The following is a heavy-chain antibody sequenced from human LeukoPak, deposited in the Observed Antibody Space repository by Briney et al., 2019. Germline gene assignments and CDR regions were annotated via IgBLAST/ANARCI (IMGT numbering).Heavy chain of an antibody. CDR2: ISAYNGNT. CDR3: ARGDYYDILLLTDY. CDR1: GYTFTSYG. V-gene: IGHV1-18*01. J-gene: IGHJ4*02. D-gene: IGHD3-9*01. Sequence: VASVKVSCKASGYTFTSYGISWVRQAPGQGLEWMGWISAYNGNTNYAQKLQGRVTMTTDTSTSTAYMELRSLRSDDTAVYYCARGDYYDILLLTDYWGQGTLVTVSS.